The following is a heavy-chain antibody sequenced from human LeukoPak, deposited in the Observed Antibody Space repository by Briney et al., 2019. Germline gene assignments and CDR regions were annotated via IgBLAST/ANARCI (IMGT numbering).Heavy chain of an antibody. J-gene: IGHJ4*02. Sequence: ASVKVSCKASEYTFTSYYMHWVRQAPGQGLEWMGWISAYNGNTNYAQKLQGRVTMTTGTPTSTAYMELRSLRSDDTAVYYCAAARSGIAVAAIDYWGQGTLVTVSS. CDR3: AAARSGIAVAAIDY. V-gene: IGHV1-18*04. CDR1: EYTFTSYY. CDR2: ISAYNGNT. D-gene: IGHD6-19*01.